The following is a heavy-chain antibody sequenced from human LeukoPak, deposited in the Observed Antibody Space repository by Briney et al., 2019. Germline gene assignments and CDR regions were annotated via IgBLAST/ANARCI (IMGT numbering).Heavy chain of an antibody. D-gene: IGHD6-13*01. J-gene: IGHJ6*04. CDR3: ATVYSSNWYAVYYGMDV. CDR2: TWYDGNHK. CDR1: GFTFSSYG. Sequence: GGSLRLSCAASGFTFSSYGMHWVRQAPGKGLEWVAVTWYDGNHKYYADSVKGRFTISRDNSKNTLYLQMNSLRAEDTAVYYCATVYSSNWYAVYYGMDVWGKGTTVTVSS. V-gene: IGHV3-33*01.